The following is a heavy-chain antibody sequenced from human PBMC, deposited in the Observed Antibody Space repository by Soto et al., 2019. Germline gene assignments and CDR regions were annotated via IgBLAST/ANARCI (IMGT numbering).Heavy chain of an antibody. D-gene: IGHD5-12*01. J-gene: IGHJ4*02. CDR2: IDNSGNT. Sequence: SETLSLTCTVSGGSLSSYYWSWVRQPPGKGLEWIAYIDNSGNTNYNPSLKSRVTISVDASKNQFSLRLSSVTAADTAVYYCARRTYSGSSYYFDYWGQGTQVTVSS. CDR3: ARRTYSGSSYYFDY. V-gene: IGHV4-4*09. CDR1: GGSLSSYY.